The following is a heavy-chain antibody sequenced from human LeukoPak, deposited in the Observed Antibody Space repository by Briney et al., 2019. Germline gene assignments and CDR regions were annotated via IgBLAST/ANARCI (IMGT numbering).Heavy chain of an antibody. V-gene: IGHV4-38-2*02. CDR3: ARVQGSYFSNAFFDY. J-gene: IGHJ4*02. CDR1: GYSISSGYF. Sequence: PSETLSHTCTVSGYSISSGYFWGWIRQPPGKGLEWIGNIYHSGSTYYNPSLKSRVTISIDTSKNHFSLKLSSVTAADTAVYYCARVQGSYFSNAFFDYWGQGTLVTVSS. D-gene: IGHD3-10*01. CDR2: IYHSGST.